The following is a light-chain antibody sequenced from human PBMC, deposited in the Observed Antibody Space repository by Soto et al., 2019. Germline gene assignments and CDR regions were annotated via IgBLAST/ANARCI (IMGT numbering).Light chain of an antibody. V-gene: IGKV1-9*01. Sequence: DIRLTQSPSFLSASEGAKVTITCRASQAISSFLAWYQHTPGKAPTLLIYAASTLQNGVPSSFSGSGSGTEFTLTISSLQPEDFATYYCQHLNDYRYTFGQGTKVEIK. J-gene: IGKJ2*01. CDR3: QHLNDYRYT. CDR2: AAS. CDR1: QAISSF.